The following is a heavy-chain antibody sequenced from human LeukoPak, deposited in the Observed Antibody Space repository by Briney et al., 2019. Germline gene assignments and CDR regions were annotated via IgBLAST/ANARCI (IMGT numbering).Heavy chain of an antibody. J-gene: IGHJ6*02. CDR3: ASAYYDILTGIGYYGMDV. Sequence: SVKVSCKASGGTFSSYAISWVRQAPGQGLEWMGRIIPILGIANYAQKFQGRVTITADKSTSTAYMELSSLRSEDTAVYYCASAYYDILTGIGYYGMDVWGQGTTVTVSS. D-gene: IGHD3-9*01. CDR2: IIPILGIA. CDR1: GGTFSSYA. V-gene: IGHV1-69*04.